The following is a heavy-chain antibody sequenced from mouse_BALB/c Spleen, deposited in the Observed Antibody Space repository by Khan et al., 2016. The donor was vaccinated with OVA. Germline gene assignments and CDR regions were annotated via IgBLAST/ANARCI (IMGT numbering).Heavy chain of an antibody. J-gene: IGHJ2*01. CDR3: ARLEDI. CDR2: ILAGGST. Sequence: QVQLKESGPGLVAPSQSLSITCTVSGFSLTSDGVHWFRQPPGKGQVWLGVILAGGSTNYNSPLMSRLSISNDNSKSQVFLQMNSLQTDDTAMYYCARLEDIWGQGTTLTVSS. D-gene: IGHD1-3*01. CDR1: GFSLTSDG. V-gene: IGHV2-9*02.